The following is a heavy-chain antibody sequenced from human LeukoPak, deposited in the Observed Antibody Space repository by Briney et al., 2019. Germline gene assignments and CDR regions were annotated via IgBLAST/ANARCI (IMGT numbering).Heavy chain of an antibody. CDR1: GGPISSGGYY. Sequence: SQTLSLTCTVSGGPISSGGYYWSWTRQHPGKGLEWIGYIYYSGRTYYNPSLKSRVTISVDTSKNQFSLKLSSVTAADTAVYYGARVGGYSGYADYWGQGTLVTVSS. D-gene: IGHD5-12*01. J-gene: IGHJ4*02. CDR3: ARVGGYSGYADY. CDR2: IYYSGRT. V-gene: IGHV4-31*03.